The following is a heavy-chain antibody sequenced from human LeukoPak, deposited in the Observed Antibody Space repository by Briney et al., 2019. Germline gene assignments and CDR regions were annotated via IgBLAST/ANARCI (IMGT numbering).Heavy chain of an antibody. CDR2: IRYDGSNK. J-gene: IGHJ4*02. Sequence: HPGGSLRLSCAASGFTFSSYGMHWVRQAPGKGLEWVAFIRYDGSNKYYADSVKGRFTISRDNSKNTLYLQMNSLRAEDTAVYYCANTRSPVVVVAAIGNWGQGTLVTVSS. CDR3: ANTRSPVVVVAAIGN. D-gene: IGHD2-15*01. V-gene: IGHV3-30*02. CDR1: GFTFSSYG.